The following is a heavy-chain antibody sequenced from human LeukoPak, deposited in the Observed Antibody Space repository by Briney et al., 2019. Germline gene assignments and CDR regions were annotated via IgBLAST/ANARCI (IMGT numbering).Heavy chain of an antibody. Sequence: SETLSLTCTVSGGSISSSNHYWGWIRQPPGKGLEWIGNIYYSGSTYYNPSLKSRLTISVDTSKNQFSLKLSSVTAADTAVYYCASREWELLLSGGAFDIWGQGTMVTVSS. V-gene: IGHV4-39*01. J-gene: IGHJ3*02. CDR1: GGSISSSNHY. D-gene: IGHD1-26*01. CDR3: ASREWELLLSGGAFDI. CDR2: IYYSGST.